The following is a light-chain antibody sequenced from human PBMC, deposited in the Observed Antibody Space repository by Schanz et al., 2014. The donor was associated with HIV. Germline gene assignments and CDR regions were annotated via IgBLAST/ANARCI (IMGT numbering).Light chain of an antibody. V-gene: IGLV2-14*03. CDR3: SSCTTSNTLV. CDR1: SSDVGTYNS. J-gene: IGLJ3*02. CDR2: GVA. Sequence: QSALTQPASVSGSPGQSITISCTGSSSDVGTYNSVSWYHQHPGKAPKLIIYGVANRPSGVSSRFSGSKSGSAASLTISGLQAEDEADYYCSSCTTSNTLVFGGGTKLTVL.